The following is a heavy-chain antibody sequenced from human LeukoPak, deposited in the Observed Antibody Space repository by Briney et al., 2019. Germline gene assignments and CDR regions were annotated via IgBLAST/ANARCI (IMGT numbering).Heavy chain of an antibody. Sequence: PGGSLRLSCAASGFTFSSYWMSWVRQAPGQGLEWVAFIRSDGSDTYYGDSVKGRFTVSRDNSKKILHLQMNSLRPGDTAVYYCAIIPLGGRFDYWGQGTLVIVSS. CDR2: IRSDGSDT. D-gene: IGHD3-10*01. CDR3: AIIPLGGRFDY. V-gene: IGHV3-30*02. J-gene: IGHJ4*02. CDR1: GFTFSSYW.